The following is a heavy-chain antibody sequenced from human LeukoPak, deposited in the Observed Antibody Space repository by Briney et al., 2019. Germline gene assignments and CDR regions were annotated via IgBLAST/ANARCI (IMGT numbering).Heavy chain of an antibody. CDR3: ARGGGRGWLQFGFDY. CDR2: ISSSGSTI. J-gene: IGHJ4*02. V-gene: IGHV3-11*01. Sequence: GGSLRLSCAASGFTFSDYYMSWIRQAPGKGLEWVSYISSSGSTIYYADSVKGRFTISRDNSENTLYLQMNSLRVEDTAVYYCARGGGRGWLQFGFDYWGQGTLVTVSS. CDR1: GFTFSDYY. D-gene: IGHD5-24*01.